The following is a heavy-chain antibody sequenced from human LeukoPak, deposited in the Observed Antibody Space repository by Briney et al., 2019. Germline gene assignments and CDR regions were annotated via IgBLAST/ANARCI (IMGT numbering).Heavy chain of an antibody. V-gene: IGHV3-66*01. Sequence: GGSLRLSCAASGFTVSSNYMSWVRQAPGKGLEWVSVIYSGGSTYYADSVKGRFTISRDNSKNTLYLQMNSLRAEDTAVYYCAKENSSSPGYYYYYMDVWGKGTTVTVSS. J-gene: IGHJ6*03. CDR2: IYSGGST. D-gene: IGHD6-6*01. CDR1: GFTVSSNY. CDR3: AKENSSSPGYYYYYMDV.